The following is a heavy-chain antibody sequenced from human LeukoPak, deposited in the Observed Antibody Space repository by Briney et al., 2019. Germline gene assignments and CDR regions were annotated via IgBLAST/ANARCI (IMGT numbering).Heavy chain of an antibody. Sequence: ASVKLSCKASGYTFTSYGISWVRQAPGQGLEWMGWISPYNGDTDYAQKLQGRVTMTTDTSTSIAYMDLRSLRSDDTAVYYCARGLWEPYYYFDYWGQGTLVTVSS. D-gene: IGHD3-16*01. CDR2: ISPYNGDT. CDR3: ARGLWEPYYYFDY. CDR1: GYTFTSYG. V-gene: IGHV1-18*01. J-gene: IGHJ4*02.